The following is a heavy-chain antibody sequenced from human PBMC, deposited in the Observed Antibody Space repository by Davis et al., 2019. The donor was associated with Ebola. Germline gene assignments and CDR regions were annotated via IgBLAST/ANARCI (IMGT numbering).Heavy chain of an antibody. D-gene: IGHD6-13*01. J-gene: IGHJ4*02. V-gene: IGHV4-39*01. CDR2: IYYSWST. Sequence: SETLSLTCTVSGGSISSSSYYWGWIRQPPGKGLEWIGSIYYSWSTYYNPSLKSRVTISVDTSKNQFSLKLSSVTAADTAVYYCARRRYSRPLDYWGQGTLVTVSS. CDR1: GGSISSSSYY. CDR3: ARRRYSRPLDY.